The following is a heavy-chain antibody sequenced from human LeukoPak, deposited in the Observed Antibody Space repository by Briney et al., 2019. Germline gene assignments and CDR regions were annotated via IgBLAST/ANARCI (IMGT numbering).Heavy chain of an antibody. V-gene: IGHV4-34*01. CDR1: GGSLSGYY. J-gene: IGHJ4*02. CDR2: INHSGST. Sequence: SETLSLTCAVYGGSLSGYYWSWIRQPPGKGLEWIGEINHSGSTNYNPSLKSRVTISVDTSKNQFSLKLSSVTAADTAVYYCARTGSGLRPWKIYTYYFDYWGQGTLVTVSS. D-gene: IGHD3-16*01. CDR3: ARTGSGLRPWKIYTYYFDY.